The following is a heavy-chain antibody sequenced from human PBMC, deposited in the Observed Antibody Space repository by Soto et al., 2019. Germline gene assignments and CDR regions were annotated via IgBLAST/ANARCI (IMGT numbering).Heavy chain of an antibody. V-gene: IGHV3-9*01. J-gene: IGHJ4*02. Sequence: EVQLVESGGGLAQPGRSLRLSCAASGFIFDDYAMHWVRQAPGKGLEWVSGISWQSGSIRYADSVKGRFTISRDNAKNSLYLQMNSLRVEDTAVYYCAKEMCSSSSAATFDYWGQGILVTVSA. CDR1: GFIFDDYA. CDR2: ISWQSGSI. CDR3: AKEMCSSSSAATFDY. D-gene: IGHD6-6*01.